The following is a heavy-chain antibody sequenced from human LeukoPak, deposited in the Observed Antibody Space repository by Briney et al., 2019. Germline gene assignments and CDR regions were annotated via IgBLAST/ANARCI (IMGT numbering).Heavy chain of an antibody. CDR3: ARDPDRSGGS. J-gene: IGHJ4*02. Sequence: SETLSLTCAVSGGSISSGGYSWSWIRQPPGKGLEWIGYIYYSGSTYYNPSLKSRVTISVDTSKNQFSLKLSSVTAADTAVYYCARDPDRSGGSWSQGTLVTVSS. D-gene: IGHD2-15*01. V-gene: IGHV4-30-4*07. CDR1: GGSISSGGYS. CDR2: IYYSGST.